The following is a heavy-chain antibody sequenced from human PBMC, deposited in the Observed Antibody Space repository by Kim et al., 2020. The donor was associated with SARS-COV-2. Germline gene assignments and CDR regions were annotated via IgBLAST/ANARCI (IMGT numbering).Heavy chain of an antibody. CDR3: ARGRITIVGVVTEFDY. J-gene: IGHJ4*02. Sequence: YLKSRVTIAVDTSKNQFSLKLSSVTAADTAVYYCARGRITIVGVVTEFDYWGQGTLVTVSS. D-gene: IGHD3-3*01. V-gene: IGHV4-31*02.